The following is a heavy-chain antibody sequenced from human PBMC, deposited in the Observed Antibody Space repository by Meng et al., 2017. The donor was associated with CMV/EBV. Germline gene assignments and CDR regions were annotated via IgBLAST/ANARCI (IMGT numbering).Heavy chain of an antibody. D-gene: IGHD2-2*01. CDR3: ARDQGFDSYCSSTSCYPNWFDP. CDR1: GGTFSSYA. J-gene: IGHJ5*02. V-gene: IGHV1-69*05. CDR2: IIPIFGTA. Sequence: SVKVSCKASGGTFSSYAISWVRQAPGQGLEWMGGIIPIFGTANYAQKFQGRVTITTDESTSTAYMELSSLRSEDTAVYYCARDQGFDSYCSSTSCYPNWFDPWGQGTRVTVSS.